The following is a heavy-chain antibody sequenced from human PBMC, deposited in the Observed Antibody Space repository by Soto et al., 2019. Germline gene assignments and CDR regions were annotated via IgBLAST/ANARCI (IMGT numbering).Heavy chain of an antibody. Sequence: EVQLVESGGVVVQPGGSLRLACAASGFNFGGFAMYWVRQPPGKGLEWVGLNSWAGGSRYYSDSVKGRFTVSRDNRQNTLYLDMNSLRAEDAAVYYCAQDIGGSTGWSGGIDVWGRGTTVTVAS. V-gene: IGHV3-43D*04. J-gene: IGHJ6*02. D-gene: IGHD2-8*02. CDR3: AQDIGGSTGWSGGIDV. CDR1: GFNFGGFA. CDR2: NSWAGGSR.